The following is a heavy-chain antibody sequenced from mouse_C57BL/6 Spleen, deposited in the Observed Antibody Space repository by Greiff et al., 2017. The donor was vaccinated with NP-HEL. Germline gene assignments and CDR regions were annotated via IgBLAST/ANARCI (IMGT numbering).Heavy chain of an antibody. D-gene: IGHD1-1*02. CDR3: TRYYRHYYGMDY. Sequence: QVQLKQSGAELVRPGASVTLSCKASGYTFTDYEMHWVKQTPVHGLEWIGAIDPETGGTAYNQKFKGKAILTADKSSSTAYMELRSLTSEDTAVYYCTRYYRHYYGMDYWGQGTSVTVSS. CDR1: GYTFTDYE. J-gene: IGHJ4*01. V-gene: IGHV1-15*01. CDR2: IDPETGGT.